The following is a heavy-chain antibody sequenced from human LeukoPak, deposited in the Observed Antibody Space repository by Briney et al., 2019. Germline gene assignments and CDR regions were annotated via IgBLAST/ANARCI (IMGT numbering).Heavy chain of an antibody. D-gene: IGHD1-20*01. J-gene: IGHJ4*02. CDR1: GFTFSSYA. CDR3: AREEGITGPYFDY. V-gene: IGHV3-30-3*01. CDR2: ISYDGSNK. Sequence: GGPLRLSCAASGFTFSSYAMHWVRQAPGKGLEWVAVISYDGSNKYYADSVKGRFTISRDNSKNTLYLQMNSLRAEDTAVYYCAREEGITGPYFDYWGQGTLVTVSS.